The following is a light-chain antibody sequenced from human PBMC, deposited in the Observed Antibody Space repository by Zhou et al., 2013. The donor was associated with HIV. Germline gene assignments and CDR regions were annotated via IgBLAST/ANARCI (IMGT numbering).Light chain of an antibody. CDR3: QQHDSLPXT. CDR1: QDISNY. Sequence: DIQMTQSPSSLSASVGDRVTITCQASQDISNYLNWYQHKPGKAPKLLIYEGSTLETGVPSRFSGSGSGTDFTFTISSLQPEDIAVYYCQQHDSLPXTFGPGTKVEIK. J-gene: IGKJ3*01. V-gene: IGKV1-33*01. CDR2: EGS.